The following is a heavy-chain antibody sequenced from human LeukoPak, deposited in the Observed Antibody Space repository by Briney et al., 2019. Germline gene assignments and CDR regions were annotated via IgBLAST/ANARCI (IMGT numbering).Heavy chain of an antibody. V-gene: IGHV3-66*01. CDR3: ARATNWYYDC. J-gene: IGHJ4*02. D-gene: IGHD1-7*01. Sequence: GGSLRLSCAASGFTVSSNYMSWVRQAPGKGLEWVSVIYSGGSTYHADSVKGRFTISRDNSKNTLYLQMNSLRAEDTAVYYCARATNWYYDCWGQGTLVTVSS. CDR2: IYSGGST. CDR1: GFTVSSNY.